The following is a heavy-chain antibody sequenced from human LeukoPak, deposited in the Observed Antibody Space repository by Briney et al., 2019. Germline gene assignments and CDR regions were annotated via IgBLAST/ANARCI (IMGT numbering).Heavy chain of an antibody. CDR1: GFTVSSYG. V-gene: IGHV3-30*18. CDR2: ISYDGSNK. Sequence: GRSLRLSCAASGFTVSSYGMHWVRQAPGKGLEWVSVISYDGSNKYYADSVKGRFTISRDNSKNTLYLQMNSLRAEDTAVYYCAKNYYYDSSGYYPFDYWGQGTLVTVSS. CDR3: AKNYYYDSSGYYPFDY. J-gene: IGHJ4*02. D-gene: IGHD3-22*01.